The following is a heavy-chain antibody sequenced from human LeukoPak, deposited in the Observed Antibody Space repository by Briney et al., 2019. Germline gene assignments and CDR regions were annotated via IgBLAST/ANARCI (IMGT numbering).Heavy chain of an antibody. D-gene: IGHD2-15*01. CDR2: INSDGSST. V-gene: IGHV3-74*01. CDR3: AISTYCSGGSCYSRTFRC. CDR1: GFTFSSYW. J-gene: IGHJ4*02. Sequence: GGSLRLSCAASGFTFSSYWMHWVRQAPGKGLVWVSHINSDGSSTTYVDSVKGRFTISRDNAKNTLYLQMNSLRAEDTAVDYCAISTYCSGGSCYSRTFRCWGQGTLVTVSS.